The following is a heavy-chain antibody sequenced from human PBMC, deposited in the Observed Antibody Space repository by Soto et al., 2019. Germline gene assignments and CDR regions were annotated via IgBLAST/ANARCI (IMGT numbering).Heavy chain of an antibody. Sequence: EVQLLESGGGLAQPGGSLRLSCAASGYTLSDSALSWVRQGTGKGLEWVSSVTVSGDTSYYADSVEGRFTISRDNSKNTLYLQTNSLRADDTAVYYCAKHGCSYPACYPYYYYVDVWGEGATVTVSS. CDR1: GYTLSDSA. CDR3: AKHGCSYPACYPYYYYVDV. D-gene: IGHD2-15*01. J-gene: IGHJ6*03. V-gene: IGHV3-23*01. CDR2: VTVSGDTS.